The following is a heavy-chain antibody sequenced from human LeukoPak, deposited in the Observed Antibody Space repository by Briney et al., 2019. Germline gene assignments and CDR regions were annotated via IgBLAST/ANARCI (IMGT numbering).Heavy chain of an antibody. CDR2: ISTSGRAT. CDR1: GFTFSDYY. CDR3: ARVPKGARSVDY. Sequence: GGSLRLSCAASGFTFSDYYMSCIRQAPGKGLEWLSYISTSGRATYHADSVKGRFTISRDNAKNSLYLQMSSLRAEDTAVYYCARVPKGARSVDYWGQGTLVTVSS. J-gene: IGHJ4*02. D-gene: IGHD3-16*01. V-gene: IGHV3-11*01.